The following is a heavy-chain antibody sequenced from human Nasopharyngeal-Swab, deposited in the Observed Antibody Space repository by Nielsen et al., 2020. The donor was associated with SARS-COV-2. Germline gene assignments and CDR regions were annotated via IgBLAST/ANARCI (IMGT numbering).Heavy chain of an antibody. D-gene: IGHD3-10*01. CDR2: INHSGST. V-gene: IGHV4-34*01. CDR3: ARVAEFYYGSGSHYWYFDL. J-gene: IGHJ2*01. CDR1: GSFSGYY. Sequence: SETLSLTCAVCGSFSGYYWSWIRQPPGKGLEWLGEINHSGSTNYNPSLKSRVTISVDTSKNQFSLKLSSVTAADTAVYYCARVAEFYYGSGSHYWYFDLWGRGTLVTVSS.